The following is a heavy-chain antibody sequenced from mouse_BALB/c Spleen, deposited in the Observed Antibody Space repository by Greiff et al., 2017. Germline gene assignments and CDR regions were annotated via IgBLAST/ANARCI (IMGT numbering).Heavy chain of an antibody. CDR1: GFSLTSYG. CDR3: ARSSPPWFAY. D-gene: IGHD1-1*01. J-gene: IGHJ3*01. CDR2: IWAGGST. V-gene: IGHV2-9*02. Sequence: VKLVESGPGLVAPSQSLSITCTVSGFSLTSYGVHWVRQPPGKGLEWLGVIWAGGSTNYNSALMSRLSISKDNSKSQVFLKMNSLQTDDTAMYYCARSSPPWFAYWGQGTLVTVSA.